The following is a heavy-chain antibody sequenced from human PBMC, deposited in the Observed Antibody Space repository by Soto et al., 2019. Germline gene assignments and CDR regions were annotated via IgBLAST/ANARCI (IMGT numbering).Heavy chain of an antibody. J-gene: IGHJ6*02. CDR3: ARRVSTDCSNGVFPHNYYFDMDV. Sequence: ASVKVSCKDSGYPFSDLHISWVRQAPGQGLQWMGRINHRRGGTTSARKFTGWVTMTRDTTISTAYLEVTGLKSDDTAIYFCARRVSTDCSNGVFPHNYYFDMDVWGQGTTVTVS. CDR2: INHRRGGT. V-gene: IGHV1-2*04. CDR1: GYPFSDLH. D-gene: IGHD2-8*01.